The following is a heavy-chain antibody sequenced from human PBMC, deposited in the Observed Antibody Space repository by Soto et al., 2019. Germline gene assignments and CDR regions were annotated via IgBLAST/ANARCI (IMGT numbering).Heavy chain of an antibody. V-gene: IGHV3-66*01. D-gene: IGHD1-7*01. J-gene: IGHJ4*02. CDR3: ARDVNYVVDY. CDR2: IYSGGST. CDR1: GCTGSSNY. Sequence: GGSMRLSWAAAGCTGSSNYMSWVSQAPGKGLEWVSVIYSGGSTYYADSVKGRFTISRDNAKNTLYLQMNSLRAEDTAVYSCARDVNYVVDYWGQGTLVTVSS.